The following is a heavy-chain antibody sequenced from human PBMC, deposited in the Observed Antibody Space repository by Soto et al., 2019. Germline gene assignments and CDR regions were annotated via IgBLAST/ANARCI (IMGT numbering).Heavy chain of an antibody. CDR1: GYTFTSYA. J-gene: IGHJ4*02. D-gene: IGHD5-12*01. CDR3: ARGVRGYSAYVPGY. CDR2: INAGNGNT. Sequence: GASVKVSCKASGYTFTSYAMHWVRQAPGQRLEWMGWINAGNGNTKYSQKFQGRVTMTRDTSTSTVYMELSSLRSEDTAVYYCARGVRGYSAYVPGYWGQGTLVTVSS. V-gene: IGHV1-3*01.